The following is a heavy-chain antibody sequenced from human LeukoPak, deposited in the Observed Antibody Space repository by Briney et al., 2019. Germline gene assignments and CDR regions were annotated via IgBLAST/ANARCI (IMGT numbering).Heavy chain of an antibody. V-gene: IGHV4-39*01. CDR3: ARLESWITMTG. CDR2: IYYSGST. J-gene: IGHJ4*02. D-gene: IGHD3-22*01. Sequence: SETLSLTCTVSGGSISSSSYYWGWIRQPPGKGLEWIGSIYYSGSTYYNPSLKSRVTISVDTSKNQFSLKLSSVTAADTAVYYCARLESWITMTGWGQGTLLTVSS. CDR1: GGSISSSSYY.